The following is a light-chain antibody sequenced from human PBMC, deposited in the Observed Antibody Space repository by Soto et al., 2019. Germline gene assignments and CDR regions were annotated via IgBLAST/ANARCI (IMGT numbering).Light chain of an antibody. CDR3: ISYTIRSSFYV. CDR2: EVT. CDR1: RSDIGGFNY. V-gene: IGLV2-14*01. Sequence: QSALPQPASVSGSPGQSITISCTVSRSDIGGFNYVSWYQQHPGKAPKVLIYEVTARPSGVSNRFSGSKSGNTASLTISGLQTDDEADYFCISYTIRSSFYVFGTGTKVTVL. J-gene: IGLJ1*01.